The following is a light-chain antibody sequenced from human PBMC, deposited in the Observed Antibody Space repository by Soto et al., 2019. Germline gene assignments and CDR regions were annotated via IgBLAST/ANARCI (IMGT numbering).Light chain of an antibody. CDR2: DNN. V-gene: IGLV1-51*01. J-gene: IGLJ3*02. Sequence: QSVLTQSPSVSAAPGQKVTISCSGSSSNIGNNYVSWYQQLPGTAPKLLIYDNNKRPSGIPDRFSGSKSGTSATLGITGLQTGDEAYYYCETWDSRLSAVLFGGGTKLTVL. CDR3: ETWDSRLSAVL. CDR1: SSNIGNNY.